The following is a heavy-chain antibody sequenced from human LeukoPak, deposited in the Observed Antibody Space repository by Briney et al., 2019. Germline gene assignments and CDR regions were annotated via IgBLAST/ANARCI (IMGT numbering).Heavy chain of an antibody. CDR3: ARGAVRGGTNFDY. Sequence: SQTLSLTCAISGDSVSGSPAVWNWIRQSPSRDLEWLRKAYYRSKWYIDYAVSVKGRITITPDTSKNQFSLQLNSVTPEDTVVYYCARGAVRGGTNFDYWGQGTLVTVSS. CDR1: GDSVSGSPAV. J-gene: IGHJ4*02. CDR2: AYYRSKWYI. D-gene: IGHD3-10*01. V-gene: IGHV6-1*01.